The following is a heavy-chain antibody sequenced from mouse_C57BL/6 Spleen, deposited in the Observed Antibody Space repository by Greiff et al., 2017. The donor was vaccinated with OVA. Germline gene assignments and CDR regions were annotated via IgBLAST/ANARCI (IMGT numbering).Heavy chain of an antibody. CDR2: ISSGSSTI. J-gene: IGHJ1*03. V-gene: IGHV5-17*01. CDR1: GFTFSDYG. CDR3: ARGDYYCGSSYVWYFDV. Sequence: EVKLVESGGGLVKPGGSLKLSCAASGFTFSDYGMHWVRQAPEKGLEWVAYISSGSSTIYYADTVKGRFTISRDNAKNTLFLQMTSLRSEDTAMYYCARGDYYCGSSYVWYFDVWGTGATVTVAS. D-gene: IGHD1-1*01.